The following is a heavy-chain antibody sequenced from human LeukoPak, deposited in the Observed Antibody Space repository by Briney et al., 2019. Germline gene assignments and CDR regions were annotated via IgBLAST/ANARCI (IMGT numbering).Heavy chain of an antibody. J-gene: IGHJ4*02. CDR2: IYYSGRT. V-gene: IGHV4-59*11. CDR3: ARAYCDSTTWYSIPFDY. Sequence: SVTLSRTCTVSGGSIRSHYWSWIRQPPGKGLEWIGYIYYSGRTNYSPSLKSRVTISVDTSKNQFSVQLSSVTAADTAVYYCARAYCDSTTWYSIPFDYWGQRTLVTVSS. D-gene: IGHD2-2*02. CDR1: GGSIRSHY.